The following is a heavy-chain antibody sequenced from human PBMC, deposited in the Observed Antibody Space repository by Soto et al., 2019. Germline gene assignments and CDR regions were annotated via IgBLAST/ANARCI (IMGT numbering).Heavy chain of an antibody. Sequence: ASVKVSCQASGYTFTSYAMHWVRQAPGQRLEWMGWINAGNGNTKYSQKFQGRVTITRDTSASTAYMELSSLRSEDTAVYYCANSSWYSNWFDPWGQGTLVTVSS. CDR2: INAGNGNT. J-gene: IGHJ5*02. V-gene: IGHV1-3*01. CDR1: GYTFTSYA. CDR3: ANSSWYSNWFDP. D-gene: IGHD6-13*01.